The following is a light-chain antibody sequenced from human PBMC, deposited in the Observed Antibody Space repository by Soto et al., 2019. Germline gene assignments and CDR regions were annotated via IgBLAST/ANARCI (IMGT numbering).Light chain of an antibody. Sequence: QLVLTQSPSASASLGASVTLTCTLSSGHSSYAIAWHQQQPEKSPRYLMKLNSDGSHSKGDGIPDRFSGSSSGAERYLTISSLQSEDEADYYCQTWGTGIQVFGTGTKLTVL. CDR2: LNSDGSH. V-gene: IGLV4-69*01. CDR3: QTWGTGIQV. J-gene: IGLJ1*01. CDR1: SGHSSYA.